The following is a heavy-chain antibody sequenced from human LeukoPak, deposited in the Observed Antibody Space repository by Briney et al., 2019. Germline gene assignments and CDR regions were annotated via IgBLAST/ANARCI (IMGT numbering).Heavy chain of an antibody. CDR1: GGSISSGGYY. Sequence: SETLPLTCTVSGGSISSGGYYWSWIRQHPGKGLEWIGYIYYSGSTYYNPSLKSRVTISVDTSKNQFSLKLSSVTAADTAVYYCARGPEKYYYDSSGYHFDYWGQGTLVTVSS. CDR3: ARGPEKYYYDSSGYHFDY. V-gene: IGHV4-31*03. D-gene: IGHD3-22*01. CDR2: IYYSGST. J-gene: IGHJ4*02.